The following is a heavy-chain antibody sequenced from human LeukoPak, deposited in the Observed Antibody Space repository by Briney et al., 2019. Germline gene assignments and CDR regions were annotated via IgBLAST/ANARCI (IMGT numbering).Heavy chain of an antibody. J-gene: IGHJ4*02. CDR3: ARGPRSIAAAGRAPYYFDY. D-gene: IGHD6-13*01. Sequence: ASVKVSCKASGYTFTSYAMHWVRQAPGQRLEWMGWINAGNGNTKYSQKFQGRVTITRDTSASTAYMELSSLRSEDTAVYYCARGPRSIAAAGRAPYYFDYWGQGALVTVSS. CDR1: GYTFTSYA. CDR2: INAGNGNT. V-gene: IGHV1-3*01.